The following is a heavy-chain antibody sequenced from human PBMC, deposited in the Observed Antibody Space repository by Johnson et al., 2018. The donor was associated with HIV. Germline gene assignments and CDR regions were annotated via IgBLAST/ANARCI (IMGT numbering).Heavy chain of an antibody. V-gene: IGHV3-30-3*01. CDR3: ARKADGFDI. CDR1: GFTFSSYA. Sequence: QVQLVESGGGVVQPGRSLRLSCAASGFTFSSYAMHWVRQAPGKGLEWVAVISSDGSNTYYADSVKGRFTISRDNSKNTLYLQMNSLRAEDTALYYCARKADGFDIWGQGTMVTVSS. CDR2: ISSDGSNT. J-gene: IGHJ3*02.